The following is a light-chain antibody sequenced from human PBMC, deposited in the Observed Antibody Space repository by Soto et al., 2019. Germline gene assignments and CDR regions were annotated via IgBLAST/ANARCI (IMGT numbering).Light chain of an antibody. V-gene: IGKV2-28*01. J-gene: IGKJ2*01. CDR1: QSLLHSNGNNY. Sequence: DIVMTQSPLSLPVTPGEPASISCWSSQSLLHSNGNNYVDWYLQKPGQSPQLLIYWASNRASGVPDRFSGRGSGTDFTLRISRAEAEDVGVYYCMQALHTPYSFGQGTKLEIK. CDR3: MQALHTPYS. CDR2: WAS.